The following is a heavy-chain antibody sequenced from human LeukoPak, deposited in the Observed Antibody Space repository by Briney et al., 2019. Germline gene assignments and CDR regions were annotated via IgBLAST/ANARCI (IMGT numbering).Heavy chain of an antibody. CDR1: GFTFSRYE. CDR2: ISSSCSTI. V-gene: IGHV3-48*03. J-gene: IGHJ4*02. Sequence: PGVSLSLSCAASGFTFSRYEMNWVRQALGKGLEWVSYISSSCSTIYYADSVKGRFTISRDNAKNSLYLQMNSLRAEDTAVYYCARDGDVQYYFDYWGQGTLVTVSS. CDR3: ARDGDVQYYFDY. D-gene: IGHD7-27*01.